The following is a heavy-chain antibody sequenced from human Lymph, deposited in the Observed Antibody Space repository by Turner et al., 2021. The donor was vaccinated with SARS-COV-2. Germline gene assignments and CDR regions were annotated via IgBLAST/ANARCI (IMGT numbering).Heavy chain of an antibody. CDR2: SWYYGSNK. J-gene: IGHJ6*02. V-gene: IGHV3-33*01. Sequence: QVQRVVAGGGVVQPGRSLRLSCAASGLTFSSYGMHWVRQAPGKGLEGLAVSWYYGSNKSYADSVKGRFTISSDNSKNTLYLQMNSLRAEDTAVYYCARVKGYNGYDLRYYYGMDVWGQGTTVTVSS. D-gene: IGHD5-12*01. CDR1: GLTFSSYG. CDR3: ARVKGYNGYDLRYYYGMDV.